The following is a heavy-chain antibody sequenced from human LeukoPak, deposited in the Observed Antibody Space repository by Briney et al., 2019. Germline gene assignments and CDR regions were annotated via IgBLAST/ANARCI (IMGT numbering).Heavy chain of an antibody. CDR2: IIPIFGTA. J-gene: IGHJ2*01. Sequence: SVKVSCKASEGTFSSYAISWVRQAPGQGLEWMGGIIPIFGTANYAQKFQGRVTITADKSTSTAYMELSSLRSEDTAVYYCARTILWFGELLTEDWYFDLWGRGTLVTVSS. CDR1: EGTFSSYA. D-gene: IGHD3-10*01. V-gene: IGHV1-69*06. CDR3: ARTILWFGELLTEDWYFDL.